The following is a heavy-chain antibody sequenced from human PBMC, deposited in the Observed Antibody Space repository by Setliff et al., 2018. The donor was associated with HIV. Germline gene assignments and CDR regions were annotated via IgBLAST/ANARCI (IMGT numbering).Heavy chain of an antibody. J-gene: IGHJ4*02. V-gene: IGHV3-23*01. D-gene: IGHD3-22*01. CDR1: GFTLSSYA. CDR2: ISGGGDRT. CDR3: AKTYYYDSSGYYYFDS. Sequence: GGSLRLSCAATGFTLSSYAMTWVRQAPGKGLEWVSAISGGGDRTYHADSVRGRFTISRDNSKNSLYLQMNSLRAEDTAVYYCAKTYYYDSSGYYYFDSWGQGTLVTVSS.